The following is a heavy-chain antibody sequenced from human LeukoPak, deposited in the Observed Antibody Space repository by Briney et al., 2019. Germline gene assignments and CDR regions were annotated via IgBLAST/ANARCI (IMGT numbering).Heavy chain of an antibody. Sequence: GGSRRLSCEASGFTFTTYSMTWVRQAPGKGLEWVSIVSSGSSAIFSADPLKGRFTISRDDAKNLLYLDMNSLRAEDTAVYYCARGHTAVTRHFDFWGQGTLVTVSS. J-gene: IGHJ4*02. CDR2: VSSGSSAI. CDR1: GFTFTTYS. V-gene: IGHV3-21*01. D-gene: IGHD4-17*01. CDR3: ARGHTAVTRHFDF.